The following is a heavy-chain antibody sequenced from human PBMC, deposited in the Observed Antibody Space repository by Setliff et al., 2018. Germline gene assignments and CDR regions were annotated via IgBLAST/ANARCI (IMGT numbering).Heavy chain of an antibody. CDR3: ARVPRLLSVRNAFDI. J-gene: IGHJ3*02. D-gene: IGHD3-22*01. V-gene: IGHV4-31*03. CDR1: GGSISSGGYY. CDR2: IYYSGST. Sequence: SETLSLTCTVSGGSISSGGYYWSWIRQHPGKGLEWIGYIYYSGSTYYKPSLKRRVTISVDTSKNQFSLRLSSVTAADTAVYYCARVPRLLSVRNAFDIWGQGTMVTVSS.